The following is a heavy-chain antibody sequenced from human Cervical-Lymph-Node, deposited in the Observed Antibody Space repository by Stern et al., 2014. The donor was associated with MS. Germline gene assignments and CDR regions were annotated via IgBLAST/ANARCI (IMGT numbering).Heavy chain of an antibody. D-gene: IGHD4-11*01. V-gene: IGHV4-39*02. CDR2: VYYSGIT. J-gene: IGHJ2*01. CDR3: ARGVTAVTNYVPNWCFDL. CDR1: GGSITNRDY. Sequence: QLQLQESGPGLVKPSETLSLTCTVSGGSITNRDYWGWIRQSPGKGLEWIGSVYYSGITYYRPTLKSRATISIDTSRNHVFLRLTSVTATDTAVYFCARGVTAVTNYVPNWCFDLWGRGTLVTVSS.